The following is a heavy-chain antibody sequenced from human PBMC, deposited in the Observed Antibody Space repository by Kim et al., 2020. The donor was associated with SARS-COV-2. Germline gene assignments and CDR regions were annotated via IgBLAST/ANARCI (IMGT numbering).Heavy chain of an antibody. D-gene: IGHD6-13*01. Sequence: SVKVSCKASGGTFSSYAISWVRQAPGQGLEWMGGIIPIFGTANYAQKFQGRVTITADESTSTAYMELSSLRSEDTAVYYCARDEVLQQLVNYGMDVWGQGTTVTVSS. CDR1: GGTFSSYA. CDR3: ARDEVLQQLVNYGMDV. V-gene: IGHV1-69*13. CDR2: IIPIFGTA. J-gene: IGHJ6*02.